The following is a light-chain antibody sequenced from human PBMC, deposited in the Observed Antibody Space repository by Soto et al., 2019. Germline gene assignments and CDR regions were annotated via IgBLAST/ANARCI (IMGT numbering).Light chain of an antibody. CDR2: GAS. J-gene: IGKJ3*01. Sequence: EMVLTQSPGTLSFSPGDRATLTCRASQSVSSCYLAWFQQKPGEAPRLLIYGASIRATGIPDRFSGSGSGTDFTLTISRLEPEDFAVYYCQQYGNAPFTFGHGTKVDIK. CDR3: QQYGNAPFT. V-gene: IGKV3-20*01. CDR1: QSVSSCY.